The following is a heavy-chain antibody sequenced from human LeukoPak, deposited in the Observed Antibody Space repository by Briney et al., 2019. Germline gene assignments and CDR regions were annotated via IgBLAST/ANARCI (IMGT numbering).Heavy chain of an antibody. CDR1: GGSISNYY. Sequence: SETLSLTCTLPGGSISNYYWCWVRQPPGRGLEWIGFIHSTGSTHYNPSLKSRVTIPIHTSNRQFSLKLSSVTAADTAVDYCARGDLSCDGSGSYCAFDVWGQGTMVTVSS. V-gene: IGHV4-4*09. J-gene: IGHJ3*01. CDR2: IHSTGST. CDR3: ARGDLSCDGSGSYCAFDV. D-gene: IGHD3-10*01.